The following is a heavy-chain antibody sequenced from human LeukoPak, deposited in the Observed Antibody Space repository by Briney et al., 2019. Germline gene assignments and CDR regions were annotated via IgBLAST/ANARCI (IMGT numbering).Heavy chain of an antibody. V-gene: IGHV4-34*01. CDR2: INHSGST. CDR1: GGSFSGYY. Sequence: SETLSLTCAVYGGSFSGYYWRWLRQPPGKGLVWIGEINHSGSTNYNPSLKSRVTISVDTSKNQFSLKLSSVTAADTAVYYCARERTIVVVPAAILYMDVWGKGTTVTVSS. D-gene: IGHD2-2*01. CDR3: ARERTIVVVPAAILYMDV. J-gene: IGHJ6*03.